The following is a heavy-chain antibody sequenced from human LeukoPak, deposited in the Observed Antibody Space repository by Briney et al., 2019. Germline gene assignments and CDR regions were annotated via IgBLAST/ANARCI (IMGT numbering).Heavy chain of an antibody. J-gene: IGHJ6*02. CDR1: GFTFSSYS. Sequence: GGSLRLSCAASGFTFSSYSMNWVRQAPGKGLEWVSYISGSSSTIYCADSVKGRFTISRDNAKNTLYLQMNSLRAEDTAVYYCARVFKEIVVVYTGTAYYYGMDVWGQGTTVTVSS. V-gene: IGHV3-48*01. D-gene: IGHD2-15*01. CDR2: ISGSSSTI. CDR3: ARVFKEIVVVYTGTAYYYGMDV.